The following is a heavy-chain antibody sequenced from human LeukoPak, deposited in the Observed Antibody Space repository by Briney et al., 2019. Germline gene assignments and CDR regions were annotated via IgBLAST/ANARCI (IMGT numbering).Heavy chain of an antibody. D-gene: IGHD6-19*01. J-gene: IGHJ1*01. CDR2: INHSGSA. Sequence: SETLSLTCGVSRGSFIGFYWGWIRQSPGKGLEWIGEINHSGSATYNPSLKSRVTISLDTSKNQFSLKLTSVTAADAAIYYCARSKVAGSGKFFQHWGQGTLVTVSS. CDR3: ARSKVAGSGKFFQH. V-gene: IGHV4-34*01. CDR1: RGSFIGFY.